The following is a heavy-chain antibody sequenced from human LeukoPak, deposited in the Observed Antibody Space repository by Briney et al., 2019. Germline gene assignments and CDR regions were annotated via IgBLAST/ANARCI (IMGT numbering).Heavy chain of an antibody. CDR1: GFTFTSYA. Sequence: PGGSLRLSCAVSGFTFTSYAMSWVRQAPGQGLEWVSVISGGGSSTYYADSVKGRFTISRDNSKNTLYLQMNSLRGEDTAVYYCAKESGQLDVWGKGTTVTVSS. CDR3: AKESGQLDV. J-gene: IGHJ6*04. V-gene: IGHV3-23*01. CDR2: ISGGGSST. D-gene: IGHD3-3*01.